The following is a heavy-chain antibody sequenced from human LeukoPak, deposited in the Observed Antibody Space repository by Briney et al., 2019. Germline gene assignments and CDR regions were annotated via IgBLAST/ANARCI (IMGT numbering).Heavy chain of an antibody. CDR3: AGHSGIAAPDV. CDR2: INSDGSST. Sequence: GGSLRLSCAASGFTFSSYWMHWVRQAPGKGLVWVSRINSDGSSTSYADSVKGRFTISRDNSKNTLYLQMNSLRAEDTAVYYCAGHSGIAAPDVWGKGTTVTVSS. D-gene: IGHD6-13*01. CDR1: GFTFSSYW. J-gene: IGHJ6*04. V-gene: IGHV3-74*01.